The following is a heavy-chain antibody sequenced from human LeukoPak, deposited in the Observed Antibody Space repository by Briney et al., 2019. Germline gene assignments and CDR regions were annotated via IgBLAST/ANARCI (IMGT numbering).Heavy chain of an antibody. CDR2: MSGSGGST. CDR1: GYTFINFA. V-gene: IGHV3-23*01. CDR3: AKAGSSGWSSSGGDY. Sequence: SGGSLRLSCAASGYTFINFAMTWVRQAPGKGLEWVSTMSGSGGSTFYADSVKGRFPISRDNSKNTLFLQMNSLRAEDTAIYYCAKAGSSGWSSSGGDYSGQGSVVTVSS. D-gene: IGHD6-19*01. J-gene: IGHJ4*02.